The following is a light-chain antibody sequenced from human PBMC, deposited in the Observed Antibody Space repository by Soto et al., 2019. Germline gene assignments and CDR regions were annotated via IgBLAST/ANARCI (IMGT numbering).Light chain of an antibody. CDR1: QGISDY. Sequence: DIQMTQSPSSLSASVGDRVTITCRASQGISDYLAWYQQKPGKVPKLLIYGASTLQSGVPSRFSGSGSGTEFTLTISSLQPEDVATYYCQKYNSDSFTFGPGTKVDIK. V-gene: IGKV1-27*01. J-gene: IGKJ3*01. CDR3: QKYNSDSFT. CDR2: GAS.